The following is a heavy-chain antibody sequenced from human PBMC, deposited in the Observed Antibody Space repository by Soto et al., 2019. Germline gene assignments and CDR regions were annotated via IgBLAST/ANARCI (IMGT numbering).Heavy chain of an antibody. CDR3: ARSTNLDGVDI. CDR1: GGSSSSSSYY. D-gene: IGHD2-8*01. Sequence: PSETLSLTCTVSGGSSSSSSYYWGWIRQPPGKGLEWIGSMYYSGSTYHNPSLKSRVTISLDTSKNQFSLKLSSVTAADTAVYYCARSTNLDGVDIWGQGTMVTVSS. CDR2: MYYSGST. J-gene: IGHJ3*02. V-gene: IGHV4-39*01.